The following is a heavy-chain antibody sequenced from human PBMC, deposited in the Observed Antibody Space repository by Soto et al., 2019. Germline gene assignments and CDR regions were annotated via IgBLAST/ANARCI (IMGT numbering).Heavy chain of an antibody. Sequence: PGGSLRLSCAVSGFTLSDHYIDWVRQAPGKGLEWVGRSRDKPQGYSTAYAASVKGGFTTSRDESKNSAYLQMNSLKTEDTAVYYCVRATYFSDSSGYTRCLDYWGQGTLVTVSS. CDR1: GFTLSDHY. D-gene: IGHD3-22*01. V-gene: IGHV3-72*01. CDR2: SRDKPQGYST. J-gene: IGHJ4*02. CDR3: VRATYFSDSSGYTRCLDY.